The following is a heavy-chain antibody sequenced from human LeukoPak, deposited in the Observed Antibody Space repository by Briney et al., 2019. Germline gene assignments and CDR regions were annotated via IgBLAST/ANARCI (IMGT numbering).Heavy chain of an antibody. J-gene: IGHJ4*02. Sequence: ASVKVSCKVSGYTLTELSMHWVRQAPGKGLEWMGGFDPEDGETIYAQRFQGRVTMTEDTSTDTAYMELSSLRSEDTAVYYCATVTPVAGPSFDYWGQGTLVTVSS. D-gene: IGHD6-19*01. CDR1: GYTLTELS. CDR2: FDPEDGET. V-gene: IGHV1-24*01. CDR3: ATVTPVAGPSFDY.